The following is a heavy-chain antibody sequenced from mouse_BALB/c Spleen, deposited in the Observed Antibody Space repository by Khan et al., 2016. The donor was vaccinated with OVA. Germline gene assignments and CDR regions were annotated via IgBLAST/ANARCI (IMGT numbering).Heavy chain of an antibody. J-gene: IGHJ4*01. CDR3: ARQNYYGYAMDY. CDR2: ISYSGSN. D-gene: IGHD1-1*01. V-gene: IGHV3-2*02. Sequence: EVQLVETGPGLVKPSQSLSLTCTVTGYSITSDYAWNWIRQFPGNKLEWMGYISYSGSNSYNPSLRSRISITRDTSKNQFFLQLNSVTTEDTATFYCARQNYYGYAMDYWGQGTSVTVSS. CDR1: GYSITSDYA.